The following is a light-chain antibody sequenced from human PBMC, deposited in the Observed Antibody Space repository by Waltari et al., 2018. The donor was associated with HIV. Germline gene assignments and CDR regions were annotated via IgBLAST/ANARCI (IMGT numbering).Light chain of an antibody. J-gene: IGLJ3*02. CDR1: SSDVGSYNF. V-gene: IGLV2-23*02. CDR3: CSYAGSSTWV. CDR2: AVR. Sequence: QSALTQPASVSGSPGQSITISCTGSSSDVGSYNFVSWYQQHPGNAPKFLIYAVRKRPSGVSNRISGSKSGNTAALAISGRQAEDEADYYCCSYAGSSTWVFGRGTKLTVL.